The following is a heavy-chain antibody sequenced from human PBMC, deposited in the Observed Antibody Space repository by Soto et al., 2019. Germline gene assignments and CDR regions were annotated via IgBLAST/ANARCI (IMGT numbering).Heavy chain of an antibody. Sequence: PGGSLRLSCLASGFTFTDHYMDWVRQAPGTGLEWIARTKTKPNNYTTTYAASVKGRFTISRDDSESSLYLQMNNLKTEDTAVYYCAREIRRDYYYYYPLDVWGQGTTVTVS. CDR1: GFTFTDHY. V-gene: IGHV3-72*01. CDR3: AREIRRDYYYYYPLDV. J-gene: IGHJ6*02. CDR2: TKTKPNNYTT.